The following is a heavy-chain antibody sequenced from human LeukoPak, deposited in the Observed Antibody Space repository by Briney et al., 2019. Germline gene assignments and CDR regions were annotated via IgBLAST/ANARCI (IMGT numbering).Heavy chain of an antibody. D-gene: IGHD3-10*01. CDR3: AKPPGGSGDYFDY. CDR1: GFTFSSYW. CDR2: IKKDGSEK. J-gene: IGHJ4*02. V-gene: IGHV3-7*01. Sequence: GGSLRLSCAASGFTFSSYWMSWVRQAPGKGLEWVANIKKDGSEKYYVDSVKGRFTISRDNAKTSLYLQMNSLRAEDTAVYYCAKPPGGSGDYFDYWGQGTLVTVSS.